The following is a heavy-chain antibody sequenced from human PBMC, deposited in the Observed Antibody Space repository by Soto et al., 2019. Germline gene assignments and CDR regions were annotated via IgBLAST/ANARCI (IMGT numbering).Heavy chain of an antibody. CDR3: ARRRFGKLGGFDY. J-gene: IGHJ4*02. CDR1: GGSISSSSYY. V-gene: IGHV4-39*01. Sequence: QLQLQESGPGLVKPSETLSLTCTVSGGSISSSSYYWGWIRQPPGKGLEWIGSIYYSGSTYYNPSLKSRVIISVDTPKNQFSLKLSSVTAADTAVYYCARRRFGKLGGFDYWGQGTLVTVSS. CDR2: IYYSGST. D-gene: IGHD3-10*01.